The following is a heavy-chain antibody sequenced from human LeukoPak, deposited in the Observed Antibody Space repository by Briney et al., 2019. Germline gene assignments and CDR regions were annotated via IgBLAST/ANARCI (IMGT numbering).Heavy chain of an antibody. J-gene: IGHJ4*02. Sequence: GGCLRLSCAASGFTVSRYRMSWVRQAAGKGMEWVSSISSSSRYIYYADSVKCPFTISRDNAKNSLYLQMNSLRAEDTAVYYCARVSDFWSGYYSYWGQGTLVTVSS. V-gene: IGHV3-21*01. CDR1: GFTVSRYR. CDR3: ARVSDFWSGYYSY. D-gene: IGHD3-3*01. CDR2: ISSSSRYI.